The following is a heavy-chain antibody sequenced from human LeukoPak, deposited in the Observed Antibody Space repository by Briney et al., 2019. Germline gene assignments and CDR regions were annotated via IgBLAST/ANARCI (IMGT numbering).Heavy chain of an antibody. CDR3: AREDFWSGYPYGMDV. CDR2: ISSSSSTI. D-gene: IGHD3-3*01. J-gene: IGHJ6*02. Sequence: GGSLRLSCAASGFTFSSYSMNWVRQAPGKGLEWVSYISSSSSTIYYADSVKGRFTISRDNAKNSLYLQMYSLRAEDTAVYYCAREDFWSGYPYGMDVWGQGTTVTVSS. V-gene: IGHV3-48*01. CDR1: GFTFSSYS.